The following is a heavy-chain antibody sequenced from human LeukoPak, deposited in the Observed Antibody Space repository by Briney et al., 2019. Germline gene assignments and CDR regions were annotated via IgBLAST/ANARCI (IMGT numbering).Heavy chain of an antibody. J-gene: IGHJ4*02. CDR3: ARDMYDNGWSSFDY. CDR2: ISFDGTNK. D-gene: IGHD3-10*01. CDR1: GFTFSNYA. V-gene: IGHV3-30-3*01. Sequence: GGSPRLSCAASGFTFSNYAMHWVRQAPGKGLEWVAVISFDGTNKYYANSVQGRFTISRDNSKNTLYLQMNSLRAEDTALYYCARDMYDNGWSSFDYWGQGTLVTVSS.